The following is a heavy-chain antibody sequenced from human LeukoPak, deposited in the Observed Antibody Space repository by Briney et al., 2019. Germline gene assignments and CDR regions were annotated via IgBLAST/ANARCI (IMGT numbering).Heavy chain of an antibody. CDR3: AKETARPAGVFDY. J-gene: IGHJ4*02. V-gene: IGHV3-23*01. D-gene: IGHD1-14*01. CDR2: ISGSGAKT. CDR1: AFTFSSYA. Sequence: GGSVRLSCAASAFTFSSYAMSWVRQAPGKGLEWVSAISGSGAKTYYADSVKGRFTISRDNSRNTLYLQMNSLRAGDTAIYYCAKETARPAGVFDYWGQGTLVTVPP.